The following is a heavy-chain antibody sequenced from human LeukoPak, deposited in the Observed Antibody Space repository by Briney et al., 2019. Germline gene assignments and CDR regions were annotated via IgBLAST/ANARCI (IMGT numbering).Heavy chain of an antibody. D-gene: IGHD1-26*01. J-gene: IGHJ5*02. Sequence: PSETLSLTCSLPRASPSGYYWDWLRQPPGKRLEWVGDISDTGKTDSTPSMKGRVSISRDTSKNPLSLRLRSVTAADSAVYYCATGYYEPFATWGPGTLVTVSS. CDR3: ATGYYEPFAT. CDR2: ISDTGKT. V-gene: IGHV4-59*01. CDR1: RASPSGYY.